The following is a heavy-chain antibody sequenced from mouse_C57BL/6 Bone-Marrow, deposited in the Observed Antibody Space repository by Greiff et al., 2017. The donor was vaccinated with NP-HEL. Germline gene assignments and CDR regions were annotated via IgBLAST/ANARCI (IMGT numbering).Heavy chain of an antibody. D-gene: IGHD1-1*01. V-gene: IGHV1-80*01. Sequence: QVQLKQSGAELVKPGASVKISCKASGYAFSSYWMNWVKQRPGKGLEWIGQIYPGDGDTNYNGKFKGKATLTADKSSSTAYMQLSSLTSEDSAVYFCARSEEACYYYGSSLPWCAYWGQGTLVTVSA. CDR3: ARSEEACYYYGSSLPWCAY. CDR2: IYPGDGDT. J-gene: IGHJ3*01. CDR1: GYAFSSYW.